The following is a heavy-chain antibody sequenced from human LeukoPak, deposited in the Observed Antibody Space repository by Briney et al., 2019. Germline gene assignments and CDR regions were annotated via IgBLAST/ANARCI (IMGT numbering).Heavy chain of an antibody. CDR2: IYYSGST. CDR1: GGSISSSSYY. J-gene: IGHJ4*02. Sequence: SETLSLTCTVAGGSISSSSYYWGWIRQPPGKGLEWIGSIYYSGSTYYNPSLKSRVTISVDTSKNQFSLKLSSVTAADTAVYYCARAASTIIFFGVEYYFDYSGQGTLVTVSS. CDR3: ARAASTIIFFGVEYYFDY. V-gene: IGHV4-39*07. D-gene: IGHD5-24*01.